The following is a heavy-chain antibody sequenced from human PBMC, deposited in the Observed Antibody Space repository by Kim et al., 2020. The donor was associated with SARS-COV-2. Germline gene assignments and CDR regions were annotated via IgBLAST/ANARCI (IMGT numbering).Heavy chain of an antibody. Sequence: SGKGRFTISRDNAKNSLYLQMNSLRAEDTAVYYCARDYYGSGSYSPLDDYWGQGTLVTVSS. J-gene: IGHJ4*02. CDR3: ARDYYGSGSYSPLDDY. V-gene: IGHV3-21*01. D-gene: IGHD3-10*01.